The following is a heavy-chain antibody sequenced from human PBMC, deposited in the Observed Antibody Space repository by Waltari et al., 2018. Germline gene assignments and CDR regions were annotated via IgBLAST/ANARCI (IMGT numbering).Heavy chain of an antibody. Sequence: ELLESAGDVVQPGGSLRISCAASGFSFDSYAMIWVRQAPGKGLDWVALISVRGSNANNADSVKGRFTISRDDSRATLYLQMNSLRDDDTAVYYCAKDLDSSNWFGGGDHWGQGARVTVSS. CDR2: ISVRGSNA. J-gene: IGHJ1*01. CDR3: AKDLDSSNWFGGGDH. D-gene: IGHD3-10*01. CDR1: GFSFDSYA. V-gene: IGHV3-23*01.